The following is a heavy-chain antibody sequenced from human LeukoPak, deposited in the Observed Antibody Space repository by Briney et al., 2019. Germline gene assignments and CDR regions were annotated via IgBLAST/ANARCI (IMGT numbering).Heavy chain of an antibody. CDR3: VRDMDRGQWLVRPYN. Sequence: GASVRVSCKTSGYIFIGYYMHWVRQAPGQGLEWMGWIEPKSGGTKYAQKFQGRVTMTRDMSFNTAYMDLRRLKSDDTAVYYCVRDMDRGQWLVRPYNWGQGTLVTVSS. CDR2: IEPKSGGT. V-gene: IGHV1-2*02. J-gene: IGHJ4*02. D-gene: IGHD6-19*01. CDR1: GYIFIGYY.